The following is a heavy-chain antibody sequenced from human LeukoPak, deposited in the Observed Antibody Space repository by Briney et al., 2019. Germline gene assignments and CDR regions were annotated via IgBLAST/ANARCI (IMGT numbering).Heavy chain of an antibody. D-gene: IGHD6-19*01. CDR2: IYTTGST. V-gene: IGHV4-4*07. J-gene: IGHJ4*02. CDR3: AREVGQYSSGWLSSEYYFDY. Sequence: PSETLSLTCTVSGGSISSYYWSWIRQPAGKGLEWIGRIYTTGSTNYNPSLKSRVTMSVETYKHQFSLKLSSVTAADTAVYYCAREVGQYSSGWLSSEYYFDYWGQGTLVNVSS. CDR1: GGSISSYY.